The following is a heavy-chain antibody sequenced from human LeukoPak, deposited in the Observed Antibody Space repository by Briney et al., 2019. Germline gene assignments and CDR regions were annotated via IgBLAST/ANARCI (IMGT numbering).Heavy chain of an antibody. CDR1: GYSFTSYW. V-gene: IGHV5-10-1*01. CDR3: ASHRGWLQLSYYYYYGMDV. J-gene: IGHJ6*02. CDR2: IDPSDSYT. Sequence: GESLKTSCKGSGYSFTSYWISWVRQMPGKGLEWMGRIDPSDSYTNYSPSFQGHVTISADKSISTAYLQWSSLKASDTAMYYCASHRGWLQLSYYYYYGMDVWGQGTTVTVSS. D-gene: IGHD5-24*01.